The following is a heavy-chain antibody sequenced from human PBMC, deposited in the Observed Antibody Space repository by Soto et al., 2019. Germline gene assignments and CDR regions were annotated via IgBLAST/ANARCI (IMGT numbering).Heavy chain of an antibody. CDR2: TSSSSGYI. CDR1: GLTLSSHN. CDR3: ARAATWTQLWE. V-gene: IGHV3-21*03. J-gene: IGHJ4*02. Sequence: GGSLRLSCTASGLTLSSHNIYWVRQAPGKGLEYVSSTSSSSGYINYADSVKGRFTISRDNAKNSVYLKMNSLRAEDTAVYYCARAATWTQLWEWGQGTLVTVSS. D-gene: IGHD5-18*01.